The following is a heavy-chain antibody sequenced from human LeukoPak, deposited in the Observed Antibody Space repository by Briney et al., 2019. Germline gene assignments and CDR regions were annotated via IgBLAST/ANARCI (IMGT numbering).Heavy chain of an antibody. CDR1: GGSFSGYY. V-gene: IGHV4-34*01. J-gene: IGHJ4*02. Sequence: PSETLSLTCAVYGGSFSGYYWSWIRQPPGKGLEWIGEINHSGSTNYNPSLRSRVTISVDTSKNQFSLKLSSVTAADTAVYYCARVEMATIDLRYYFDYWGQGTLVTVSS. CDR3: ARVEMATIDLRYYFDY. D-gene: IGHD5-12*01. CDR2: INHSGST.